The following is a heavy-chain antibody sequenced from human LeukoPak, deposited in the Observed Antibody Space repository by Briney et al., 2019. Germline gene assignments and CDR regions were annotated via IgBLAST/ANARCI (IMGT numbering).Heavy chain of an antibody. CDR3: ARESSGSYLSNYYYYYYMDV. D-gene: IGHD1-26*01. Sequence: SETLSLTCTVAGGSISSKYWSWIRQPPGKGMEWIGYIYYSGSTTHTPSHKSRVTISVDTSKNQFSLKLSSVTAADTAVYYCARESSGSYLSNYYYYYYMDVWGKGTTVTVSS. CDR1: GGSISSKY. V-gene: IGHV4-59*01. CDR2: IYYSGST. J-gene: IGHJ6*03.